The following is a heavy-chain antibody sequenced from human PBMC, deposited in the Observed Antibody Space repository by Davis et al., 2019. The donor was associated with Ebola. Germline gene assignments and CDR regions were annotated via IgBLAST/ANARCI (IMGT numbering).Heavy chain of an antibody. Sequence: GESLKISCKGSGYSFTSYWIGWVRQMPGKGLECMGVIYPRDSDTRYSPSFQGQVTISADKSINTAYLQWSSLKASDTAMYYCARVASLVSSTRGFDSWGQGTLVTVSS. CDR3: ARVASLVSSTRGFDS. D-gene: IGHD2-2*01. J-gene: IGHJ4*02. V-gene: IGHV5-51*01. CDR2: IYPRDSDT. CDR1: GYSFTSYW.